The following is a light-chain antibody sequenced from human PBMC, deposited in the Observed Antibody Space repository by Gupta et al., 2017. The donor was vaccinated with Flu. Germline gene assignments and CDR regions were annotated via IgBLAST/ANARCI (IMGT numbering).Light chain of an antibody. CDR2: QDT. V-gene: IGLV3-1*01. CDR3: QASDSSAGVV. Sequence: SGDKVGEKYVYWDQQKPGQSPMMVVYQDTKRPSGIPERFSGSNSGNTATLTITGTQAMDEADYYCQASDSSAGVVFGGGTKLTVL. J-gene: IGLJ3*02. CDR1: KVGEKY.